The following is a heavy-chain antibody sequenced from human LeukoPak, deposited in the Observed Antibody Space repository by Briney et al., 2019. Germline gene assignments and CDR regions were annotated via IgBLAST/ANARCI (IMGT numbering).Heavy chain of an antibody. D-gene: IGHD4-17*01. CDR1: GFTFDDYA. J-gene: IGHJ6*02. CDR3: ARDGIDYGDYGYYYYYGMDV. CDR2: ISWNSGSI. Sequence: GGSLRLSCAASGFTFDDYAMHWVRQAPGKGLEWVSGISWNSGSIGYADSVKGRFTISRDNAKNSLYLQMNSLRAEDTAVYYCARDGIDYGDYGYYYYYGMDVWGQGTTVTVSS. V-gene: IGHV3-9*01.